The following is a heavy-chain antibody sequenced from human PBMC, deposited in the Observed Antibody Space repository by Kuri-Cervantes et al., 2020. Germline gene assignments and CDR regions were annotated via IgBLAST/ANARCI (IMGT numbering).Heavy chain of an antibody. CDR2: ISYDGSNK. D-gene: IGHD3-3*01. Sequence: GGSLRLSCAASGFTFSSYAMHWVRQAPGKGLEWVAVISYDGSNKYYPGSVKGRSTISRENAKNSLYLQMNSLRAGDTAVYYCARAHTSSRYYDFWSGYYHGMDVWGQGTTVTVSS. J-gene: IGHJ6*02. CDR1: GFTFSSYA. V-gene: IGHV3-30*14. CDR3: ARAHTSSRYYDFWSGYYHGMDV.